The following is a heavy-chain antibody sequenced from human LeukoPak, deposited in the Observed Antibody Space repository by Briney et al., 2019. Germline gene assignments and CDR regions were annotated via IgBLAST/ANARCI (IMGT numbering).Heavy chain of an antibody. Sequence: PSETLSLTCAVYGGSFSGYYWSWIRQPPGKGLEWVSAISGSGGSTYYADSVKGRFTISRDNSKNTLYLQMNSLRAEDTAVYYCAISGWEDFDYWGQGTLVTVSS. V-gene: IGHV3-23*01. D-gene: IGHD6-19*01. CDR1: GGSFSGYY. J-gene: IGHJ4*02. CDR2: ISGSGGST. CDR3: AISGWEDFDY.